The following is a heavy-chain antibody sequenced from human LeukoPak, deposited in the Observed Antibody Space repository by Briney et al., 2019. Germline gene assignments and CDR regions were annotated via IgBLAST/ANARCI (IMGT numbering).Heavy chain of an antibody. J-gene: IGHJ4*02. D-gene: IGHD3-16*02. V-gene: IGHV4-38-2*02. CDR2: IYYTGGT. Sequence: SETLSLTCSVSGYSISSGYYWGWIRQPPGRGLEWIGSIYYTGGTLYNPSLKSRVSMSVDTSTNQFSLKLSSVTAADTAVYYCARPGIMITFGGVIGRRGEDYWGQGTLVTVSS. CDR3: ARPGIMITFGGVIGRRGEDY. CDR1: GYSISSGYY.